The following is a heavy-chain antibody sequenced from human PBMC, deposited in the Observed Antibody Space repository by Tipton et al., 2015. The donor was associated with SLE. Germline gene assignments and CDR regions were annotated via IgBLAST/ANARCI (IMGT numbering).Heavy chain of an antibody. CDR2: ISWNSGSI. Sequence: SLRLSCAASGFTFDDYAMHWVRQAPGKGLEWVSGISWNSGSIGYADSVKGRFTISRDNAKNSLYLQMNSLRAEDTAVYYCARESDYYYYYMDVWGKGTTVTVSS. J-gene: IGHJ6*03. CDR3: ARESDYYYYYMDV. CDR1: GFTFDDYA. V-gene: IGHV3-9*01.